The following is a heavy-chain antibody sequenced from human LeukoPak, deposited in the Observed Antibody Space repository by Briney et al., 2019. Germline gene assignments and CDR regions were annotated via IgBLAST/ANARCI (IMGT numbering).Heavy chain of an antibody. CDR1: GGSISSYY. J-gene: IGHJ5*02. V-gene: IGHV4-59*08. CDR2: IYYSGST. Sequence: SETLSLTCTVSGGSISSYYWSWIRQPPGKGLEGIGYIYYSGSTNYNPSLKSRVTISVDTSKNQFSLKLSSVTAADTAVYYCARLSPPPTPRYWFDPWGQGTLVTVSS. CDR3: ARLSPPPTPRYWFDP.